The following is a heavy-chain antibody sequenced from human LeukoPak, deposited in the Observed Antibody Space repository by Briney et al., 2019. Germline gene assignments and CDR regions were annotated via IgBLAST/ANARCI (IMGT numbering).Heavy chain of an antibody. CDR1: GFTFSSYA. CDR2: ISGRGGST. J-gene: IGHJ3*02. Sequence: PGGSLRLSCAASGFTFSSYAMSWVRQAPGKGLEWVSGISGRGGSTYYGDSAKGRFTISRDNSENTLFLHMDSLRAEDTAEYYCAKDLGGSGSYYWSAFDIWGQGTMVTVS. CDR3: AKDLGGSGSYYWSAFDI. D-gene: IGHD3-10*01. V-gene: IGHV3-23*01.